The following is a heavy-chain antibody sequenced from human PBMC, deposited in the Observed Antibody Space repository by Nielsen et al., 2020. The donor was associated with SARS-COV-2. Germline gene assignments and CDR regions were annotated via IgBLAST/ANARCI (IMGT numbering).Heavy chain of an antibody. CDR3: ARRVYRADPRVFDI. J-gene: IGHJ3*02. CDR1: GGSFSGYY. Sequence: SDTLSLTCAVYGGSFSGYYWSWIRQPPGKGLEWIGEINHSGSTNYNPSLKSRVTISVDTSKNQFSLKLSSVTAADTAVYYCARRVYRADPRVFDIWGQGTMVTVSS. CDR2: INHSGST. D-gene: IGHD2/OR15-2a*01. V-gene: IGHV4-34*01.